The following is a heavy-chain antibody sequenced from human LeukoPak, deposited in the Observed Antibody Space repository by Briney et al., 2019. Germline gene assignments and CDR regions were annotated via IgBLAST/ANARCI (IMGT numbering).Heavy chain of an antibody. D-gene: IGHD1-26*01. V-gene: IGHV3-23*01. CDR3: AKDDGGSYYIYYYYMDV. Sequence: PGGSLRLSCAASGFTFSSYAMNWVRQASGKGLEWVSAISGSSDSTYYADSLKGRFTISRDNSKNTLYLQMNSLSVEDTAVYYCAKDDGGSYYIYYYYMDVWGKGTTVTISS. CDR2: ISGSSDST. J-gene: IGHJ6*03. CDR1: GFTFSSYA.